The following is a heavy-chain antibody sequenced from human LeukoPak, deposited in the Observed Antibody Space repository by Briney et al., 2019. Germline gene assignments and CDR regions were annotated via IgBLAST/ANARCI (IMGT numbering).Heavy chain of an antibody. Sequence: GGSLRLSCAASGFTVSSNYMSWVRQAPGKGLEWVSVIYSGGSTYYADSVKGRFTISRDNSKNTLYLQMNSLRAEDTAVYYCARAPHYSNYGPYYYGMDVWGQGTTVTVSS. J-gene: IGHJ6*02. CDR1: GFTVSSNY. V-gene: IGHV3-53*01. D-gene: IGHD4-11*01. CDR3: ARAPHYSNYGPYYYGMDV. CDR2: IYSGGST.